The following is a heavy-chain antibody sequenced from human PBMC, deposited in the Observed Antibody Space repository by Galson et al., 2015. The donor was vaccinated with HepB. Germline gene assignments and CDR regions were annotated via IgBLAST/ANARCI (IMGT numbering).Heavy chain of an antibody. V-gene: IGHV1-2*02. CDR1: GYTFTDNY. D-gene: IGHD2-21*01. J-gene: IGHJ4*02. CDR2: INPNSGGT. Sequence: SVKVSCKASGYTFTDNYIHWVRQAPGQGLEWMGWINPNSGGTKYAQRFQGRVTMTRDTSISTAYMEVSRLRSDDTAVYYCARDSSPYCGGDCYFDFWGQGTLATVSS. CDR3: ARDSSPYCGGDCYFDF.